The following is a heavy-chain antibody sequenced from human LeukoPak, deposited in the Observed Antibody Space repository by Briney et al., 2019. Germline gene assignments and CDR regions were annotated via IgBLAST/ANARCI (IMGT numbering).Heavy chain of an antibody. J-gene: IGHJ4*02. CDR3: ARGEMATISYIDY. CDR2: MNPNSGNT. V-gene: IGHV1-8*01. Sequence: GASVKVSCKASGYTFTSYDINWVRQATGQGLEWMGWMNPNSGNTGYAQKFQGRVTMTRNTSISTAYMELSSLRAEDTAVYYCARGEMATISYIDYWGQGSLVTVSS. CDR1: GYTFTSYD. D-gene: IGHD5-12*01.